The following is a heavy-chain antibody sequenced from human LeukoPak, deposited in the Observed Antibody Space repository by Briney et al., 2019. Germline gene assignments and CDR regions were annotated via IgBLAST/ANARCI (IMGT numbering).Heavy chain of an antibody. Sequence: GGSLRLSCAASGFTFSNYWMSWVRQAPGKGLEWVANIKQDRSEKCYVDSVKGRFTISRDNSKNTLYLQMNSLRAEDTAVYYCAKDDGYSSSWTYFDNWGQGTLVTVSS. CDR3: AKDDGYSSSWTYFDN. CDR2: IKQDRSEK. V-gene: IGHV3-7*03. CDR1: GFTFSNYW. J-gene: IGHJ4*02. D-gene: IGHD6-13*01.